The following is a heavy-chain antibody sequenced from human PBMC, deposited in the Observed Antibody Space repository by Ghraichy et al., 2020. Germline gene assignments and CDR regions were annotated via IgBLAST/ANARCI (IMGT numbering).Heavy chain of an antibody. D-gene: IGHD3-22*01. Sequence: GSLRLSCTVSGGSISSYYWSWIRQPAGKGLEWIGRIYTSGSTNYNPSLKSRVTMSVDTSKNQFSLKLSSVTAADTAVYYCARCYDSSGYEAFDIWGQGTMVTVSS. J-gene: IGHJ3*02. CDR1: GGSISSYY. CDR3: ARCYDSSGYEAFDI. CDR2: IYTSGST. V-gene: IGHV4-4*07.